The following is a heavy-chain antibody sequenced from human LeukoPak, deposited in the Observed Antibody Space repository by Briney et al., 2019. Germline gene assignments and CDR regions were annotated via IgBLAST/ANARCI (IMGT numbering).Heavy chain of an antibody. CDR2: ISYDGSNK. J-gene: IGHJ4*02. Sequence: GGSLRLSCAASGFTFSSYAMHWVRQAPGKGLEWVAVISYDGSNKYYADPVKGRFTISRDNSKNTLYLQMNSLRVDDTAVYYCAKTPAYYYGSQPFDYWGQGTLVTVSS. V-gene: IGHV3-30-3*02. CDR3: AKTPAYYYGSQPFDY. D-gene: IGHD3-10*01. CDR1: GFTFSSYA.